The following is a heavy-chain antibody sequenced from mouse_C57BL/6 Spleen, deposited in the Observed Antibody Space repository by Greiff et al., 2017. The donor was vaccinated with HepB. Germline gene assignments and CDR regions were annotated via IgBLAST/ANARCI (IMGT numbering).Heavy chain of an antibody. J-gene: IGHJ3*01. CDR2: INPNNGGT. Sequence: VQLQQSGPELVKPGASVKISCKASGYTFTDYYMNWVKQSHGKSLEWIGDINPNNGGTSYNQKFKGKATLTVDKSSSTAYMELRSLTSEDSAVYYCARQGYDDYDEAWFAYWGQGTLVTVSA. V-gene: IGHV1-26*01. D-gene: IGHD2-4*01. CDR3: ARQGYDDYDEAWFAY. CDR1: GYTFTDYY.